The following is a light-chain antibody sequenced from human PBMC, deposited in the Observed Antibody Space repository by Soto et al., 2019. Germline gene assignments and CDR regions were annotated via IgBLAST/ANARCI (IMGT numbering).Light chain of an antibody. Sequence: QSALTQPASVSGSPGQSITISCTGTSSDVGAYDYVSWYQQHPGKAPKLLIYGVTNRPSGVSDRFSGSKSGNSASLTISGLQAEDEADYYCSSYAGSSNVFGTGTKLTVL. J-gene: IGLJ1*01. CDR1: SSDVGAYDY. V-gene: IGLV2-14*01. CDR2: GVT. CDR3: SSYAGSSNV.